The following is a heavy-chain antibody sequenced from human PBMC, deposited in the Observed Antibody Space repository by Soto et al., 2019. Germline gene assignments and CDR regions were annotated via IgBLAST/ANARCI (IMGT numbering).Heavy chain of an antibody. J-gene: IGHJ5*02. V-gene: IGHV1-69*01. CDR1: GGTFSIYT. CDR3: AREGPPDIAWFDP. CDR2: SA. D-gene: IGHD2-15*01. Sequence: QVQLVQSGAEVKKPGSSVKVSCKASGGTFSIYTISWVRQAPGQGLEWLGGSANSAQKFQGRLTVTADESKSTVDLELSSLTSEDTAVYYCAREGPPDIAWFDPWGQGTLVSVAS.